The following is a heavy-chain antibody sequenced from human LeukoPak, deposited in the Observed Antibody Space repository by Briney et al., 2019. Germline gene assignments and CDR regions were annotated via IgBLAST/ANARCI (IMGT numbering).Heavy chain of an antibody. Sequence: PGGSLRLSCAASGFIFDDYAMHWVRQVPGKGREWVSGISWNSGSIGYADSVKGRFTISRDNVKNSLYLEMNSLRAEDTAFYYCVKDATRYYYGSGTYPAYWGQGTLVTVSS. CDR2: ISWNSGSI. V-gene: IGHV3-9*01. CDR1: GFIFDDYA. J-gene: IGHJ4*02. D-gene: IGHD3-10*01. CDR3: VKDATRYYYGSGTYPAY.